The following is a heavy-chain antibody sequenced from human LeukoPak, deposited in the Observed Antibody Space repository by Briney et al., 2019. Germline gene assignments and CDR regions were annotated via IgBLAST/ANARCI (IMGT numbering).Heavy chain of an antibody. J-gene: IGHJ4*02. V-gene: IGHV4-34*01. D-gene: IGHD4/OR15-4a*01. CDR3: AREYRTMALARFDC. CDR1: GGSFSGYY. Sequence: SETLSLTCAVYGGSFSGYYWSWIRQPPGKGLEWIGEINHSGSTNYNPSLKSRVTISVDTSKNQFSLKLRTVTAADTAVYYCAREYRTMALARFDCWGQGTLVTVSS. CDR2: INHSGST.